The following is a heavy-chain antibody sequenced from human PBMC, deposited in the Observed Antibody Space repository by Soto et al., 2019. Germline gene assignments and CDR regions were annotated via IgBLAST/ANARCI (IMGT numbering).Heavy chain of an antibody. V-gene: IGHV4-39*01. D-gene: IGHD2-15*01. Sequence: SETLSLTCTVSGGPISSSSYYWGWIRQPPGKGLEWIGSIYYSGSTYYNPSLKSRATISVDTSKNQFSLKLTSVTAADTAVYYCARVCRGGSCLYYYSMDVWGKGTTVTVSS. CDR2: IYYSGST. CDR3: ARVCRGGSCLYYYSMDV. J-gene: IGHJ6*03. CDR1: GGPISSSSYY.